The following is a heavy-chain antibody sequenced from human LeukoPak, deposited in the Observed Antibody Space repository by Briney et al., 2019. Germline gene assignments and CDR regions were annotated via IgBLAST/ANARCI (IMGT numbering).Heavy chain of an antibody. CDR3: ARYSSGYYVPYGMDV. D-gene: IGHD3-22*01. Sequence: PSQTLSLTCTVSGGSISSGGYYWSWIRQHPGKGLEWIGYIYYSGSTYYNPSLKSRVAISVDTSKNQFSLKLSSVTAADTAVYYCARYSSGYYVPYGMDVWGQGTTVTVSS. CDR2: IYYSGST. J-gene: IGHJ6*02. V-gene: IGHV4-31*03. CDR1: GGSISSGGYY.